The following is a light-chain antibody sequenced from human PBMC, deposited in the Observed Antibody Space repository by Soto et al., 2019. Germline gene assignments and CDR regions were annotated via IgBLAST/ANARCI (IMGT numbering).Light chain of an antibody. CDR1: QGVRAY. CDR2: DAS. CDR3: QQRSNWPPLT. Sequence: EIVLTQSPATVSLSPGERAALPRRASQGVRAYLIWYQQKPGQAPRLLIYDASNRATGIPTRFSGSGSGTDFTLTISSLEPEDFAVYYCQQRSNWPPLTFGGGTKVEIK. J-gene: IGKJ4*01. V-gene: IGKV3-11*01.